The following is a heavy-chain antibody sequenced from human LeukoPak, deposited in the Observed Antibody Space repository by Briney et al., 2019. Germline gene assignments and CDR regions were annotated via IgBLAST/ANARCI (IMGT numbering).Heavy chain of an antibody. CDR2: VHLDGRT. CDR1: GGSLSSTNW. J-gene: IGHJ4*02. Sequence: PSETLSLTCGVSGGSLSSTNWWTWIRQPPGKGLEWIGEVHLDGRTNFNPSLKSRLTMSVDLSKNHVSLKLTSVTAADAAVYYCAREGGFYRPLDYSGQGTLVTVSS. V-gene: IGHV4-4*02. D-gene: IGHD6-25*01. CDR3: AREGGFYRPLDY.